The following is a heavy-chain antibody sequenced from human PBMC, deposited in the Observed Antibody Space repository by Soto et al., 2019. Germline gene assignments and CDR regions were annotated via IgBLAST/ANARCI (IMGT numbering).Heavy chain of an antibody. CDR2: VSASGSIT. D-gene: IGHD2-15*01. Sequence: GGSLRLSCAASGFTFSSYDMSWARQAPGKGLEWVSGVSASGSITSYADSAKGRFTISRDNAKNTVFLQMSSLRAEDTAVYFCAKGDCSGGRCYRGFDYWGQGTLVTVSS. V-gene: IGHV3-23*01. CDR3: AKGDCSGGRCYRGFDY. CDR1: GFTFSSYD. J-gene: IGHJ4*02.